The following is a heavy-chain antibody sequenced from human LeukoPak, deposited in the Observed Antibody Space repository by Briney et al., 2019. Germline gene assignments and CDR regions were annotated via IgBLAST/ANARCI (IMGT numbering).Heavy chain of an antibody. CDR1: GYIFSRYC. D-gene: IGHD4-17*01. V-gene: IGHV3-23*01. CDR2: ISGSGNGGST. Sequence: GGSLSLSRAASGYIFSRYCMIWVPQAPAKGLEWVSAISGSGNGGSTYYADSVKSRFTNSRDNSKNTLYLQMNSLRVEDTAVYYCAKATSVTSFFDYWGKGTMVTVSS. J-gene: IGHJ4*02. CDR3: AKATSVTSFFDY.